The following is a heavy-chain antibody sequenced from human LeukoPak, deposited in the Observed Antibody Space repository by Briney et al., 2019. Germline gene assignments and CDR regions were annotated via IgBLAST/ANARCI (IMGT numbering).Heavy chain of an antibody. V-gene: IGHV3-30*02. Sequence: PGGSLRLSCAASGFTFSSYGTHWVRQAPGKGLEWVAFIRYDGSNKYYADSVKGRFTISRDNSKNTLYLQMNSLRAEDTAVYYCAKDRYSYGRGYFDYWGQGTLVTVSS. CDR1: GFTFSSYG. CDR2: IRYDGSNK. CDR3: AKDRYSYGRGYFDY. D-gene: IGHD5-18*01. J-gene: IGHJ4*02.